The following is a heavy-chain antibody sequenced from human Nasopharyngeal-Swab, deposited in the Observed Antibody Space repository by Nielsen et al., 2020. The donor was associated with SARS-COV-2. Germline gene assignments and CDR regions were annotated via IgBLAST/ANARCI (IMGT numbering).Heavy chain of an antibody. CDR1: GFIFSNYA. CDR2: ISADGGVT. V-gene: IGHV3-23*01. CDR3: GKVVNQAAYDY. Sequence: GESLKISCAASGFIFSNYAMSWARQSPGKGLEWVSAISADGGVTPHADSVKGRFTISRDNSKSTLYLQMNSLRVEDTAVYYCGKVVNQAAYDYSGQGTLVTVSS. D-gene: IGHD1-14*01. J-gene: IGHJ4*02.